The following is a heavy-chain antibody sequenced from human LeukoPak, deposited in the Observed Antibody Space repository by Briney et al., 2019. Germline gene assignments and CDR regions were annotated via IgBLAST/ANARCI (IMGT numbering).Heavy chain of an antibody. CDR1: EGTFSSYA. CDR2: IIPIFGTA. Sequence: SVKVSCKGSEGTFSSYAISWVRQAPGQGLEWMGGIIPIFGTANYAQKFQGRVTITADESTSTAYMELSSLRREDTAVYYCARSLFIVVVPAAIKGGAFDIWGQGTMVTVSS. D-gene: IGHD2-2*02. V-gene: IGHV1-69*13. CDR3: ARSLFIVVVPAAIKGGAFDI. J-gene: IGHJ3*02.